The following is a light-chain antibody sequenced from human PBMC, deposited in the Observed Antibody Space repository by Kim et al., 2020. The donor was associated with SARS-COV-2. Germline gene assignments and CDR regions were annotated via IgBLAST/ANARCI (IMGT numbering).Light chain of an antibody. CDR1: QSVSSK. CDR3: QQYNDWPLA. J-gene: IGKJ4*01. Sequence: ASVGERATLSCRASQSVSSKLAWYQQKPGQAPRLLIYAASARATGVPARFSGSGSGTDFTLTISSLQSEDFAVYYCQQYNDWPLAFGGGTKVDIK. CDR2: AAS. V-gene: IGKV3-15*01.